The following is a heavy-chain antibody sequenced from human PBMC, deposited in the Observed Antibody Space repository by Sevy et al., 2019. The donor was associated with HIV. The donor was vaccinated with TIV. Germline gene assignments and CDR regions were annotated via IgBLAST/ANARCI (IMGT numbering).Heavy chain of an antibody. CDR1: GGTFSSYA. J-gene: IGHJ4*02. Sequence: ASVKVSCKASGGTFSSYAISWVRQAPGQGLEWMGGIIPIFGTANYAQKFQGRVTITADESTSTAYMELRSLRSEDTAVYYCARTRYTISSGWYGENYFDYWGQGTLVTVSS. CDR3: ARTRYTISSGWYGENYFDY. CDR2: IIPIFGTA. D-gene: IGHD6-19*01. V-gene: IGHV1-69*13.